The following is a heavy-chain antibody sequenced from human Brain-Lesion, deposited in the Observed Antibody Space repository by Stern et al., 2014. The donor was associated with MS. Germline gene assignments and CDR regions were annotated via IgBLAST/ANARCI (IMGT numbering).Heavy chain of an antibody. CDR2: VSSDGTNK. J-gene: IGHJ3*01. V-gene: IGHV3-30*03. CDR1: GFTFSDYC. Sequence: QVHLVESGGGVVQPGRSLRLSCAASGFTFSDYCMHWVRQAPGKGLGWVAVVSSDGTNKYYEDSVKGRFTISRDNSYNTLFLHMISLRAEDAAVYYCARAVAVGRDAFDFWGQGTRVIVSS. D-gene: IGHD6-19*01. CDR3: ARAVAVGRDAFDF.